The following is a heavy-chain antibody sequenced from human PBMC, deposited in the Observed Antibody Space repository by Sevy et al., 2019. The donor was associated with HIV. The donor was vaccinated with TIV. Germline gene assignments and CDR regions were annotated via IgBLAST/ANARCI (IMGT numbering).Heavy chain of an antibody. D-gene: IGHD1-26*01. Sequence: GGYLRLSCIGSGFSFSYYGIHWVRQSPGKGLDWVALISHDGINKYYADSVKGRFTISRDNSKNTVYLEMNSLRNEDTAIYFCANAYSGSYSHSYLYALDVWGQGTTVTVSS. CDR1: GFSFSYYG. V-gene: IGHV3-30*18. CDR3: ANAYSGSYSHSYLYALDV. CDR2: ISHDGINK. J-gene: IGHJ6*02.